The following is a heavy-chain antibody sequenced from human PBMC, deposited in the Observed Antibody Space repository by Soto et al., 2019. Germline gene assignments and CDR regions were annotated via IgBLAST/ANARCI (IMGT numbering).Heavy chain of an antibody. J-gene: IGHJ6*03. D-gene: IGHD2-15*01. Sequence: PSETLSLTCNVSGGSISSSRSYWAWIRQPPGKGLEWIANIFYSGSTYYNPSLKSRVTVSVDTSKNQFSLKLSSVTAADTAVYYCARGRRIYYYYMDVWGKGTTVTVSS. V-gene: IGHV4-39*01. CDR2: IFYSGST. CDR1: GGSISSSRSY. CDR3: ARGRRIYYYYMDV.